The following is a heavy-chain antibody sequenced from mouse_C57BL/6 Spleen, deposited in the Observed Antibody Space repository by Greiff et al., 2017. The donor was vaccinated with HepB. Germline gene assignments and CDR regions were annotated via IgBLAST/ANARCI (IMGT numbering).Heavy chain of an antibody. Sequence: ESGPGLVKPSQSLSLTCSVTGYSITSGYYWNWIRQFPGTKLAWMGYISYDGSNNYNPSLKNRISITRDTSKNQFFLKLNSVTTEDTATYYCANGDISSPNSYYFDYWGQLTTLTVSS. CDR3: ANGDISSPNSYYFDY. CDR1: GYSITSGYY. CDR2: ISYDGSN. J-gene: IGHJ2*01. V-gene: IGHV3-6*01. D-gene: IGHD4-1*01.